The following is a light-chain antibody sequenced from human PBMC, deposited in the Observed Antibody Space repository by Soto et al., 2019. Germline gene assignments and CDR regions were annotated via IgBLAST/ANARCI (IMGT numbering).Light chain of an antibody. CDR2: DIC. V-gene: IGKV3-15*01. J-gene: IGKJ5*01. CDR1: QGVTTN. CDR3: LRYNNWPFS. Sequence: VATSPGGRGRVSCGSGQGVTTNFAWYQQKSGQSPRLLIYDICARSAGVPSRFRRSGSVTGFTLSICCLQSDPSAIYFRLRYNNWPFSFGLGTRLEIK.